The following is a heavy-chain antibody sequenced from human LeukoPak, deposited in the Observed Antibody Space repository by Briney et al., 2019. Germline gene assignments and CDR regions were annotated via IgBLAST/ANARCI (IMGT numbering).Heavy chain of an antibody. V-gene: IGHV4-4*07. CDR1: GGSISSYY. J-gene: IGHJ5*02. CDR3: ARGNGDSSGYYPNWFDP. Sequence: PSETLSLTCTVSGGSISSYYWSWIRQPAGKGLEWIGRIYTNGNTNYNPSLRSRVTMSVDTSKNQFSLKLNSVTAADTAVYYCARGNGDSSGYYPNWFDPWGQGTLVTVSS. D-gene: IGHD3-22*01. CDR2: IYTNGNT.